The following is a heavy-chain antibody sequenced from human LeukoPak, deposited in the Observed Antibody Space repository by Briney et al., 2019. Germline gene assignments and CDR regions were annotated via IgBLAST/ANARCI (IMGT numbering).Heavy chain of an antibody. D-gene: IGHD4-23*01. Sequence: ASVKVSCKVSGYTLTELSMHWVRQAPGKGLEWMGGFDPEDGETIYAQKFQGRVTMTEDTSTDTAYMELSSLRFEDTAVYYCATDLGGGNRASLLSDYWGQGTLVTVSS. CDR2: FDPEDGET. CDR3: ATDLGGGNRASLLSDY. J-gene: IGHJ4*02. V-gene: IGHV1-24*01. CDR1: GYTLTELS.